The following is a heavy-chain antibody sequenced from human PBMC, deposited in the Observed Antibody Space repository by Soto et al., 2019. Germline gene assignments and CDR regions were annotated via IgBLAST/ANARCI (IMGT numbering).Heavy chain of an antibody. CDR1: GYTFTSYD. CDR3: AGSTYYYGSGSYDY. V-gene: IGHV1-8*01. J-gene: IGHJ4*02. CDR2: MNPNSGNT. D-gene: IGHD3-10*01. Sequence: QVQLVQSGAEVKKPGASVKVSCKASGYTFTSYDINWVRQATGQGLEWMGWMNPNSGNTGYAQKFQGRVTMTMNTSISTDYKELSSLRSENTAVYYCAGSTYYYGSGSYDYWGQGTLVTVSS.